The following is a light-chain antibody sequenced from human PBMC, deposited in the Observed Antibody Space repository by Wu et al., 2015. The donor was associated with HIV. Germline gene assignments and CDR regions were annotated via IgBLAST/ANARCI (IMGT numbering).Light chain of an antibody. V-gene: IGKV1-39*01. Sequence: DIQMTRSPSSLSASVGERVTITCRASQSISNYVNWYQQKPGKAPKLLIYGASTLQTGVPRRFSGSGSGTEFTLTISSLQPEDFATYFCQQSLRTPRTFGRGT. CDR1: QSISNY. CDR2: GAS. J-gene: IGKJ1*01. CDR3: QQSLRTPRT.